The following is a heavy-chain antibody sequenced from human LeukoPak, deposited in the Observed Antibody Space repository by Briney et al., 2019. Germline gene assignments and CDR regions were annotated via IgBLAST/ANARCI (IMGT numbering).Heavy chain of an antibody. D-gene: IGHD2-2*01. CDR2: IYTSGRT. V-gene: IGHV4-61*02. J-gene: IGHJ6*03. CDR3: ARGVYCSTISCPPHFYYYHMDV. Sequence: SETLSLTCTVSGDSISSGSYYWSWIRQPAGKGLEWIGRIYTSGRTNSNPSLKSRVTISIDTSKNQFSLKLSSVTAADTAVYYCARGVYCSTISCPPHFYYYHMDVWGKGTTVTVSS. CDR1: GDSISSGSYY.